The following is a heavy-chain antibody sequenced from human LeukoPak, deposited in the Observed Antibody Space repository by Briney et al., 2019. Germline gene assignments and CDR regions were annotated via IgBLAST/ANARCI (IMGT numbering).Heavy chain of an antibody. CDR1: GYTFTSYG. J-gene: IGHJ6*03. D-gene: IGHD6-19*01. CDR3: ARDGGCSSGWYPFGYYYYYMDV. V-gene: IGHV1-18*01. CDR2: ISAYHGNT. Sequence: ASVKVSCKASGYTFTSYGISWVRQAPGQGLEWMGWISAYHGNTNYAQKLQGRVTMTTDTSTSTAYMELSRLRSDDTAVYYCARDGGCSSGWYPFGYYYYYMDVWGKGTTVTVSS.